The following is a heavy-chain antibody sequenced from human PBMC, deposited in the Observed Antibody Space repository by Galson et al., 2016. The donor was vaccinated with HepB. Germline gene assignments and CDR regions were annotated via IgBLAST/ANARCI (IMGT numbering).Heavy chain of an antibody. CDR2: MRDSGNT. Sequence: SETLSLTCSVSGGPISGAYWSWTRQPPRKGLEWIAYMRDSGNTNYNPSLKSRVTISVDTSIHQFSLRLTSVTAGDTAVYYCARSGGSAGMHWGQGTLVTVSS. D-gene: IGHD3-16*01. J-gene: IGHJ1*01. CDR3: ARSGGSAGMH. CDR1: GGPISGAY. V-gene: IGHV4-59*08.